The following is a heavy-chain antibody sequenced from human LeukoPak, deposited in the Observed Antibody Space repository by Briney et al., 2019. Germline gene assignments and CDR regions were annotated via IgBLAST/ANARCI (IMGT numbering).Heavy chain of an antibody. CDR2: VNPNGGAT. J-gene: IGHJ4*02. D-gene: IGHD4-17*01. V-gene: IGHV1-2*02. CDR1: GYTFTGYY. CDR3: ARAAVTTLPYFDY. Sequence: ASVKVSCKASGYTFTGYYMHSVRQAPGQGLEWMGWVNPNGGATNYAQKFQGRVTMTRDTSISTAYMELSRLRSDDTAVYYCARAAVTTLPYFDYWGQGTLVTVSS.